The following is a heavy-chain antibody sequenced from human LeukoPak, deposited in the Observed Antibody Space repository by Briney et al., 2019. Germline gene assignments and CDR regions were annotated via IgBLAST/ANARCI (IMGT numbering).Heavy chain of an antibody. J-gene: IGHJ6*02. CDR2: ISAYNGNT. D-gene: IGHD1-26*01. V-gene: IGHV1-18*01. CDR3: ARETSLSGSYYYGMDV. CDR1: GYTFTSYG. Sequence: ASVKVSCKASGYTFTSYGISWVRQAPGQGLEWMGWISAYNGNTNYAQKLQGRVTMTTDTSTSTAYMELRSLRSDDTAVYYCARETSLSGSYYYGMDVWGQGTTVTVSS.